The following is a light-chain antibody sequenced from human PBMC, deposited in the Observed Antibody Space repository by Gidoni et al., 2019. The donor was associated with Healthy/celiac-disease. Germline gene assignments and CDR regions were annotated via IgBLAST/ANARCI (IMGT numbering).Light chain of an antibody. J-gene: IGKJ1*01. CDR1: QSISSW. V-gene: IGKV1-5*03. Sequence: DIKMTQSPSTLSASVGDRVTITCRASQSISSWLAWYQQKPGKAPKLLISKASSLESGVPSRFSGSGSGTEFTLTISSLQPDDFATYYCQQYNSYKGVTFGQXTKVEIK. CDR2: KAS. CDR3: QQYNSYKGVT.